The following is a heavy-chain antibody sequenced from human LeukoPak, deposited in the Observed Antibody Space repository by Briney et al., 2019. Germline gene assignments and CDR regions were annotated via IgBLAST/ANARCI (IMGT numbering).Heavy chain of an antibody. Sequence: ASVKVSCKVSGYTLTELSMHWVRQAPGKGLEWMGGFDPEDGETIYAQKFQGRVTMTEDTSTDTAYMELSSLRSEDTAVYYCATAGLVRSTLRFDPWGQGTLVTVSS. J-gene: IGHJ5*02. CDR2: FDPEDGET. V-gene: IGHV1-24*01. D-gene: IGHD6-6*01. CDR3: ATAGLVRSTLRFDP. CDR1: GYTLTELS.